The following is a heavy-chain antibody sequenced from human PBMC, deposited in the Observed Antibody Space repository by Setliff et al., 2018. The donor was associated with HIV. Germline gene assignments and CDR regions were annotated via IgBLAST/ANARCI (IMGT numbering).Heavy chain of an antibody. V-gene: IGHV1-69*04. D-gene: IGHD2-8*02. J-gene: IGHJ6*03. CDR3: ARVQVGDPYYSYYYMDV. CDR1: GYTFTDYY. Sequence: SVKVSCKASGYTFTDYYIHWVRQAPGQGLEWMGRSIPILGIGNDEQAQKFKGRVTFTADKSTSTAYMELRNLRSDDTAVYYCARVQVGDPYYSYYYMDVWGEGTTVTVSS. CDR2: SIPILGIG.